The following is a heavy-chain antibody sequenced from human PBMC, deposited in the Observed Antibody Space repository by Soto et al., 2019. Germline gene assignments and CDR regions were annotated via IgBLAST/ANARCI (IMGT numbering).Heavy chain of an antibody. D-gene: IGHD3-22*01. J-gene: IGHJ6*02. V-gene: IGHV4-59*01. CDR2: IYYSGST. CDR3: ARDVEYYYDSSGYEARSYYYGMDV. CDR1: GGSISSYY. Sequence: SETLSLTCTGSGGSISSYYWSWIRQPPGKGLEWIGYIYYSGSTNYNPSLKSRVTISVDTSKNQFSLKLSSVTAADTAVYYCARDVEYYYDSSGYEARSYYYGMDVCGQRTTVTVSS.